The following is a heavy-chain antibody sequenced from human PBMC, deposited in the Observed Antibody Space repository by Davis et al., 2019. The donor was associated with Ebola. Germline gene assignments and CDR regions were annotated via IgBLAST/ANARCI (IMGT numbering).Heavy chain of an antibody. CDR3: AKEEWLLNYYYGMDV. J-gene: IGHJ6*02. D-gene: IGHD3-3*01. CDR2: ISGSGGST. V-gene: IGHV3-23*01. CDR1: GFTFSSYA. Sequence: GESLKISCAASGFTFSSYAMSWVRQAPGKGLEWVSAISGSGGSTYYADSVKGRFTISRDNSKNTLYLQMNSLRAEDTAVYYCAKEEWLLNYYYGMDVWGQGTTVTVSS.